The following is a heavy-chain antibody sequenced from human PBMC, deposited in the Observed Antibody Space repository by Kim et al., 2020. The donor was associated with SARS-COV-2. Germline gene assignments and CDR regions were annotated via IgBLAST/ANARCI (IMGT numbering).Heavy chain of an antibody. J-gene: IGHJ4*02. CDR2: IYYSGST. Sequence: SETLSLTCTVSGGSISSYYWSWIRQPPGKGLEWIGYIYYSGSTNYNPSLKSRVTISVDTSKNQFSLKLSSVTAADTAVYYCPRGGYYDSSGYYSIYHIDYWGQGTLVTVSS. D-gene: IGHD3-22*01. CDR3: PRGGYYDSSGYYSIYHIDY. CDR1: GGSISSYY. V-gene: IGHV4-59*01.